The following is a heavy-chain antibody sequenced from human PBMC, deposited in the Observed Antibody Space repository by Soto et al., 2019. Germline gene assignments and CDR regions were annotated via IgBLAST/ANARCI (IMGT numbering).Heavy chain of an antibody. D-gene: IGHD2-15*01. J-gene: IGHJ6*02. CDR3: AREGGYCSGGSCYRYYYGMDV. CDR1: GGSISSGGYY. V-gene: IGHV4-31*03. CDR2: IYYSGST. Sequence: QVQLQESGPGLVKPSQTLSLTCTVSGGSISSGGYYWSWIRQHPGKGLEWIGYIYYSGSTYYNPSLKSRVTISVDTSKNQFSLKLSSVTAADTAVYYCAREGGYCSGGSCYRYYYGMDVWGQGTTVTVSS.